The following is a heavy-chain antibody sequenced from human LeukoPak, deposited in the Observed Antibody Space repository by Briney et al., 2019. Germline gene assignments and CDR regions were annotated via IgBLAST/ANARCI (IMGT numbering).Heavy chain of an antibody. J-gene: IGHJ4*02. D-gene: IGHD3-3*01. CDR1: GFTFSSYW. CDR2: INSDGSST. Sequence: GGSLRLSCAASGFTFSSYWMHWVRQAPGKGLVWVSRINSDGSSTSYADSVKGRFTISRDNAKNTLYLQMNSLRAEDTAVYYCAREDDFWSGYYANWGQGTLVTVSS. CDR3: AREDDFWSGYYAN. V-gene: IGHV3-74*01.